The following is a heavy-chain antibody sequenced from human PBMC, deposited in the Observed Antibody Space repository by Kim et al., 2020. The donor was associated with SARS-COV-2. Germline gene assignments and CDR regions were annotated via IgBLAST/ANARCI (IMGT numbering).Heavy chain of an antibody. CDR3: TRVNGGSSQYYFYN. J-gene: IGHJ4*01. V-gene: IGHV4-31*03. Sequence: SETLSLTCTVYGGSISGGDYNWSRLRQHLGKGREGKGNNNYSASNNYNPSIKSRVTISVDTSKNPLTLKSISAAAADTDEYYWTRVNGGSSQYYFYN. CDR2: NNYSASN. CDR1: GGSISGGDYN. D-gene: IGHD2-15*01.